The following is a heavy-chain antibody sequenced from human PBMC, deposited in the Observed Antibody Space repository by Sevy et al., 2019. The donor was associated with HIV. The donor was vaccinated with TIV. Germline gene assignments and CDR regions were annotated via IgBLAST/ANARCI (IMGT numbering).Heavy chain of an antibody. V-gene: IGHV3-11*01. CDR3: AGDLWSNEDGMDV. CDR1: GFTFSDYY. CDR2: ISSSGSTI. Sequence: GGSLRLSCAASGFTFSDYYMSWIRQAPGKGLEWVSYISSSGSTIYYADSVKGRFTISRDNAKNSLYLQMNSLRAEDTAVYYCAGDLWSNEDGMDVWGQGTTVTVSS. J-gene: IGHJ6*02. D-gene: IGHD3-3*01.